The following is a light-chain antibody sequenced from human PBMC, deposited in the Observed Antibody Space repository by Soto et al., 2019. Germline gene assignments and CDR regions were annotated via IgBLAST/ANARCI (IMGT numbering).Light chain of an antibody. V-gene: IGKV3-20*01. Sequence: EIVLTQSPGTLSLSPGERATLSCRASQSVSSSYLAWYQQNPGQAPRLLIYGASSRATGIPDRFSGSGSGTDFTLTISRLEPEDFAVYYCQQYGSSRITFGQGTRLENK. CDR2: GAS. J-gene: IGKJ5*01. CDR3: QQYGSSRIT. CDR1: QSVSSSY.